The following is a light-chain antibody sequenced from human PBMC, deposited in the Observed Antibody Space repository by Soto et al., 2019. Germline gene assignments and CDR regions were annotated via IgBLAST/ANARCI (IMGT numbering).Light chain of an antibody. CDR2: EVS. Sequence: QSALTQPPSASGSPGQSVTISCTGTSSDVGGYNYVSWYQQHPGKAPKLMIYEVSKRPSGVPDRFSGSKSGNTASLTVSGLQAEDGADYYCSSYAGSNPVVFGGGTQLTVL. V-gene: IGLV2-8*01. CDR1: SSDVGGYNY. J-gene: IGLJ2*01. CDR3: SSYAGSNPVV.